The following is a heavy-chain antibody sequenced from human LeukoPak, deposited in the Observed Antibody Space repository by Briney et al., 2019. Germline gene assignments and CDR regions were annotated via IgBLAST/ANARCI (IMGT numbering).Heavy chain of an antibody. CDR3: AEVMAGVGGNFDS. Sequence: GASVKVSCKASGYTFTIYDINWVRQATGQGLEWMGWMNPNSGNTGYAQKFQGRVTMTRNTSISTAYMELSSLRSEDTAVYYCAEVMAGVGGNFDSWGQGPLVTVSS. J-gene: IGHJ4*02. CDR2: MNPNSGNT. V-gene: IGHV1-8*01. D-gene: IGHD3-16*01. CDR1: GYTFTIYD.